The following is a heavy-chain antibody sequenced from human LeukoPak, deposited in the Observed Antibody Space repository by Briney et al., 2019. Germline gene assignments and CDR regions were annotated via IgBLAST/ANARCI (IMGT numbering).Heavy chain of an antibody. CDR1: GYTFTSYY. J-gene: IGHJ5*02. V-gene: IGHV1-46*01. CDR3: ARSGTMTTGPSLSFDP. CDR2: INPSGGST. D-gene: IGHD4-11*01. Sequence: ASVKVSCKASGYTFTSYYMHWVRQAPGQGLEWMGIINPSGGSTSYAQKFQGRVTITADESTSTAYMELSSLRSEDTAVYYCARSGTMTTGPSLSFDPWGQGTLVTVSS.